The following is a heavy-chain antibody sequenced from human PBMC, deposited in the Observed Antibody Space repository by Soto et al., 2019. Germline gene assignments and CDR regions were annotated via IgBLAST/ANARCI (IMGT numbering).Heavy chain of an antibody. V-gene: IGHV1-8*01. CDR3: ARGLFGLDYPDPNCFDP. CDR2: MNPNSGNT. D-gene: IGHD3-16*01. Sequence: ASVKVSCKASGYTFTSYDINWVRQATGQGLEWMGWMNPNSGNTGYAQKFQGRVTMTRNTSISTAYMELSSLRSEDTAVYYCARGLFGLDYPDPNCFDPWGQGTLVTVSS. J-gene: IGHJ5*02. CDR1: GYTFTSYD.